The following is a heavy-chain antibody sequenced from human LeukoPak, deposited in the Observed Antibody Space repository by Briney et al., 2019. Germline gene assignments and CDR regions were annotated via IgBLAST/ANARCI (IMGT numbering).Heavy chain of an antibody. J-gene: IGHJ5*02. Sequence: SETLSLTCTVSGGSVSSGSYYWSWIRQPPGKGLEWIGYIYYSGSTNYNPSLKSRVTISVDTSKNQFSLKLSSVTAADTAVYYCAREGNIVLVNWFDPWGQGTLVTVSS. V-gene: IGHV4-61*01. CDR1: GGSVSSGSYY. D-gene: IGHD2/OR15-2a*01. CDR2: IYYSGST. CDR3: AREGNIVLVNWFDP.